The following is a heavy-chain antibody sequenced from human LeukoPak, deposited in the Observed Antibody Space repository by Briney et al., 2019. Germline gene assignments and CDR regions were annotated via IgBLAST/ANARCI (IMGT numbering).Heavy chain of an antibody. J-gene: IGHJ4*02. CDR1: GYPISNAYY. D-gene: IGHD3-22*01. V-gene: IGHV4-38-2*02. CDR3: ARESRITMIEGFDY. CDR2: LYHPDTT. Sequence: VRPSETLSLTCSVSGYPISNAYYWVWIRQPPGKGLEWIGSLYHPDTTYYNPSLKSRVTMSVDTSRNQFSLKMSSVTAADTAMYYCARESRITMIEGFDYWGQGTLVTVSS.